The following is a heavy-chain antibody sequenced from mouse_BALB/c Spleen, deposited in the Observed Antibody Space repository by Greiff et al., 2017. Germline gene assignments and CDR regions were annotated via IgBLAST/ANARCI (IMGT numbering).Heavy chain of an antibody. J-gene: IGHJ2*01. Sequence: EVKLMESGGGLVKPGGSLKLSCAASGFAFSSYDMSWVRQTPEKRLEWVAYISSGGGSTYYPDTVKGRFTISRDNAKNTLYLQMSSLKSEDTAMYYCARRGTTHYFDYWGQGTTLTVSS. CDR3: ARRGTTHYFDY. V-gene: IGHV5-12-1*01. CDR1: GFAFSSYD. CDR2: ISSGGGST. D-gene: IGHD1-1*01.